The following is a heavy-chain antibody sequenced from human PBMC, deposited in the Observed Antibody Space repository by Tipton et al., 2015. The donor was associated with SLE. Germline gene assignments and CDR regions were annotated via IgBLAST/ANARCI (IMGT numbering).Heavy chain of an antibody. CDR2: IYSGGSST. V-gene: IGHV3-23*03. CDR3: AKDPLQGGDYYGMDV. J-gene: IGHJ6*02. CDR1: GFTFSSYA. Sequence: GSLRLSCAASGFTFSSYAMSWVRQAPGKGLEWVSVIYSGGSSTYYADSVKGRFTISRDNSKNTLYLQMNSLRAEDTAVYYCAKDPLQGGDYYGMDVWGQGTTVTVSS. D-gene: IGHD3-10*01.